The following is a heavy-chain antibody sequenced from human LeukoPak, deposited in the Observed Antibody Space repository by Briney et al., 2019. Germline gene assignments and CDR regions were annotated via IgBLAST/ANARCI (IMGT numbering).Heavy chain of an antibody. CDR2: INHSGST. CDR1: GGSFSGYY. CDR3: ARGWGILSNWFDP. V-gene: IGHV4-34*01. Sequence: SETLSLTCAVYGGSFSGYYWSWIRQPPGKGLEWIGEINHSGSTNYNPSLKSRVTISVDTSKNQFSLKLSSVTAADTAVYYCARGWGILSNWFDPWGQGTLVTVSS. D-gene: IGHD7-27*01. J-gene: IGHJ5*02.